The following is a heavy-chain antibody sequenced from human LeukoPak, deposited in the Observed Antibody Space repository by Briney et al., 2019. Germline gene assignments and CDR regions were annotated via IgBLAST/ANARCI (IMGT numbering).Heavy chain of an antibody. CDR1: GFTFSSYW. J-gene: IGHJ4*02. V-gene: IGHV3-7*03. D-gene: IGHD6-6*01. CDR2: IKQDGSEK. CDR3: ANSYTTSSLTPFDC. Sequence: PGGSLRLSCAASGFTFSSYWMSWVRQAPGKGLEWVANIKQDGSEKYYVDSVKGRFTISRDNAKNSLYLQMNSLRAEDTAIYYCANSYTTSSLTPFDCWGQGALVTVSS.